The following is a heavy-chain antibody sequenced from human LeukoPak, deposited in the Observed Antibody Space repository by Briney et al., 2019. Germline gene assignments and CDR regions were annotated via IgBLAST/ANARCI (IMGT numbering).Heavy chain of an antibody. J-gene: IGHJ4*02. CDR2: IYPVDSDT. CDR1: GDRFTSYS. D-gene: IGHD6-19*01. Sequence: GDSLKIPCQGSGDRFTSYSSGGVRQMPGKGLEWLVNIYPVDSDTRYSPSFQGQVTISVDKSISTAYLQWSSLKASDTAMYYCASAYSSGPTAPCDYWGQGTLVTVSS. V-gene: IGHV5-51*01. CDR3: ASAYSSGPTAPCDY.